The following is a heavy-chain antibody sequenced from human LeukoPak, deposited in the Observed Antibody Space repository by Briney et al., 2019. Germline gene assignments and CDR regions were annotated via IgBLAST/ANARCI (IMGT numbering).Heavy chain of an antibody. CDR1: GFIVNTNY. D-gene: IGHD4-11*01. J-gene: IGHJ4*02. CDR2: IYADGTT. CDR3: AREYSDYLDY. Sequence: PGGSLRLSCAASGFIVNTNYMTWVRQAPGRGLEWVSFIYADGTTYYADSVKGRFTISRDNSKNTLYMQMNTLRPDDTAVYYCAREYSDYLDYWGQGTLVTVSS. V-gene: IGHV3-53*05.